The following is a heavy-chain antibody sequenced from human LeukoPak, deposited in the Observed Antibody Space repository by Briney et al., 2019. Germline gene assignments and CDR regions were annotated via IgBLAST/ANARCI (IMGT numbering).Heavy chain of an antibody. J-gene: IGHJ4*02. CDR2: IYTSGST. V-gene: IGHV4-4*07. CDR3: ARGGVAPGATGSFDY. D-gene: IGHD1-26*01. Sequence: TSETLSLTCTVSGGSISSYYWSWIRQPAGKGLEWIGRIYTSGSTNYNPSLKSRVTMSVDTSKNQFSLKLSSVTAADTAVYYCARGGVAPGATGSFDYWGQGTLVTVSS. CDR1: GGSISSYY.